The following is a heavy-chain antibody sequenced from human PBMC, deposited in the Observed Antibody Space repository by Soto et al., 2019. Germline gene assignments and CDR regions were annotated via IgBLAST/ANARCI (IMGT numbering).Heavy chain of an antibody. CDR1: GGSFSGYY. D-gene: IGHD2-15*01. Sequence: SETLSLTCAVYGGSFSGYYWSWIRQPPGKGLEWIGEINHSGSTNYNPSLKSRVTISVDTSKNQFSLKLSSVTAADTAVYYCARGKCRGGSCYSAGYFDYWGQGTLVTVSP. J-gene: IGHJ4*02. V-gene: IGHV4-34*01. CDR3: ARGKCRGGSCYSAGYFDY. CDR2: INHSGST.